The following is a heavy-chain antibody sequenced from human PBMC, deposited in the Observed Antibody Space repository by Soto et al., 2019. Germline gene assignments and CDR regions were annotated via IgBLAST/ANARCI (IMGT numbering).Heavy chain of an antibody. CDR2: IYYSGST. Sequence: SETLSLTCTVSGGSISSYYWSWIRQPPGKGLEWIGYIYYSGSTNYNPSLKSRVTISVDTSKNQFSLKLSSVAAADTAVYYCASSNIAAAGFYYYGMDVWGRGTTVTVSS. J-gene: IGHJ6*02. CDR3: ASSNIAAAGFYYYGMDV. V-gene: IGHV4-59*01. CDR1: GGSISSYY. D-gene: IGHD6-13*01.